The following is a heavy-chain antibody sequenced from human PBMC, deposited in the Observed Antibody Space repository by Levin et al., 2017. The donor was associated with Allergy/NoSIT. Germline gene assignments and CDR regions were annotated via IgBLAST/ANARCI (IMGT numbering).Heavy chain of an antibody. CDR2: INHSGST. D-gene: IGHD2-15*01. V-gene: IGHV4-34*01. CDR1: GGSFSGYY. J-gene: IGHJ2*01. CDR3: ARVRPREYCSAGSCPYWYFDL. Sequence: SGGSLRLSCAVYGGSFSGYYWSWIRQPPGKGLEWIGEINHSGSTNYNPSLKSRVTISVDTSKNQFSLKLSSVTAADTAVYYCARVRPREYCSAGSCPYWYFDLWGRGTLVTVSS.